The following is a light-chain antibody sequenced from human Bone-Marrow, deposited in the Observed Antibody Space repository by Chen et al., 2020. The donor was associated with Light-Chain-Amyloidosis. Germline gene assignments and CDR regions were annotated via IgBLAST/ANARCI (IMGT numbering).Light chain of an antibody. J-gene: IGKJ4*01. CDR1: QNVGTY. CDR2: DAS. V-gene: IGKV3-11*01. CDR3: QQGSNWPPLT. Sequence: EIVLTQSPATLSLSLGERATLSCRASQNVGTYLAWYQQKPGQAPRLLIYDASNRATGIPGRFSGSGSGTAFTLTISSLEPEDFAVYYCQQGSNWPPLTFGGGTKVEMK.